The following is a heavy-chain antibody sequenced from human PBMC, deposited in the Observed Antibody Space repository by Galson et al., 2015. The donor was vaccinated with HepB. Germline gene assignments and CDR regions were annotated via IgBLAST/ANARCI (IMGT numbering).Heavy chain of an antibody. V-gene: IGHV3-30*18. J-gene: IGHJ3*02. D-gene: IGHD5-18*01. CDR2: MSFDGSNK. CDR1: GFTFSTYG. Sequence: SLRLSCAASGFTFSTYGMHWVRQAPGKGLEWVTVMSFDGSNKYYADSVKGRFTISRDNSKNTLYLQMNGLRAEDTALYYCAKDLGSYGYTGNAFDIWGQGTMVTVSS. CDR3: AKDLGSYGYTGNAFDI.